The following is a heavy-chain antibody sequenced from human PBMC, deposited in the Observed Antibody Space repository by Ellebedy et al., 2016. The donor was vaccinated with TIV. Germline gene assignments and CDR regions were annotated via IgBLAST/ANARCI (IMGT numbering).Heavy chain of an antibody. D-gene: IGHD3-3*01. CDR3: ARVIVGVVENWFDP. Sequence: MPSETLSLTCTVSGDSISSGGYYWSWIRQHPGKGLEWIGYIYYSGSTYYNPSLKSRVTISVDTSKNQFSLKLSSVTAADTAVYYCARVIVGVVENWFDPWGQGTLVTVSS. J-gene: IGHJ5*02. CDR1: GDSISSGGYY. CDR2: IYYSGST. V-gene: IGHV4-31*03.